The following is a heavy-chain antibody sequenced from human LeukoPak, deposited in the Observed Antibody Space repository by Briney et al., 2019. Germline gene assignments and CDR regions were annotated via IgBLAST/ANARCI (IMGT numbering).Heavy chain of an antibody. CDR2: IHYSGTT. J-gene: IGHJ4*02. V-gene: IGHV4-39*07. D-gene: IGHD2-15*01. CDR1: GDSISSSSYY. CDR3: ARVCSGGSCLDF. Sequence: SETLSLTCTVSGDSISSSSYYWGWIRQPPGKGLEWIGSIHYSGTTYYNPSLKSRVTISVDTSKNQFSLKFSSVTAADTAVYFCARVCSGGSCLDFWGQGTLVTVSS.